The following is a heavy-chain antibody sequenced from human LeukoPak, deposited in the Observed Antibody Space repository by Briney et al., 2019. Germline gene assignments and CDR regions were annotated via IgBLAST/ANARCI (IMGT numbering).Heavy chain of an antibody. J-gene: IGHJ4*02. V-gene: IGHV3-74*01. D-gene: IGHD6-13*01. Sequence: GGSLRLSCAASGFTFSSYWMHWVRQAPGKGLVWVSRINSDGSSTSYADSVKGRFTISRDNAKNTLSLRMNSLRADDTAVYYCARYSSSWHAIDYWGQGTLVTVSS. CDR2: INSDGSST. CDR3: ARYSSSWHAIDY. CDR1: GFTFSSYW.